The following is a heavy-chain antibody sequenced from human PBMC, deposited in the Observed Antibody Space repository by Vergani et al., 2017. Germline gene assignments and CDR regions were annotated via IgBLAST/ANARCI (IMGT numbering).Heavy chain of an antibody. CDR2: IIPIFGTA. J-gene: IGHJ4*02. CDR3: ARDHVYYYDSRGYYDY. V-gene: IGHV1-69*13. D-gene: IGHD3-22*01. Sequence: QVQLVQSGAEVKKPGSSVKVSCKASGGTFSSYAISWVRQAPGQGLEWMGRIIPIFGTANYAQQFQGRVTITADESTSTAYMELSSLRSEDTAVYYCARDHVYYYDSRGYYDYWGRRWLVTVS. CDR1: GGTFSSYA.